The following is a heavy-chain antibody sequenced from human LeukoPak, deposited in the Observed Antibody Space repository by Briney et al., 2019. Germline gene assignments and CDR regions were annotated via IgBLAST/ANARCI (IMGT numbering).Heavy chain of an antibody. V-gene: IGHV3-7*01. CDR1: GFTFTSHW. CDR3: ASGSGWVQIY. CDR2: IKQDGSEK. Sequence: GGSLRLSCAASGFTFTSHWLNWVRQAPGKGLEWVANIKQDGSEKYYVDSVKGRFTISRDNAKNSLYLQMNSLRAEDTAVYYCASGSGWVQIYWGQGILVTVSS. D-gene: IGHD5-24*01. J-gene: IGHJ4*02.